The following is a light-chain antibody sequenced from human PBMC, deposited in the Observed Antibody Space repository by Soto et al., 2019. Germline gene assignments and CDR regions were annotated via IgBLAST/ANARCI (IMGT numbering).Light chain of an antibody. CDR2: DVS. CDR1: ISDVGGYNY. V-gene: IGLV2-14*03. Sequence: QSALTQPASVPGSPGQSITISCTGTISDVGGYNYVSWYQQHPGKAPKLMIFDVSNRPSGVSNRFSGSKSGYTASLTISGLQAEDEADYYCSSYTSSSTYVFGTGTKLTVL. CDR3: SSYTSSSTYV. J-gene: IGLJ1*01.